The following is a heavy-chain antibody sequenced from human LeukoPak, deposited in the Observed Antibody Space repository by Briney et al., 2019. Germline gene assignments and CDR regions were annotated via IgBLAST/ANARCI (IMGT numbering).Heavy chain of an antibody. CDR1: GGSISGYY. D-gene: IGHD5-18*01. CDR2: INHSGST. CDR3: ARRPGYSYGYRSFDY. V-gene: IGHV4-34*01. J-gene: IGHJ4*02. Sequence: PSETLSLTCTVSGGSISGYYWSWIRQPPGKGPEWIGEINHSGSTNYNPSLKSRVTISVDTSKNQFSLKLSSVTAADTAVYYCARRPGYSYGYRSFDYWGQGTLVTVSS.